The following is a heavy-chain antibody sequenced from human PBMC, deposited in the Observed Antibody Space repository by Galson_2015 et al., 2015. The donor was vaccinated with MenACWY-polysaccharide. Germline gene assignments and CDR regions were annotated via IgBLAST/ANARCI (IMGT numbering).Heavy chain of an antibody. D-gene: IGHD2-21*01. CDR3: ARLRRGDALDL. CDR1: GDSISSGDYY. CDR2: ISTSGSV. J-gene: IGHJ4*02. Sequence: TLSLTCTVSGDSISSGDYYWHWIRQPAGERLEWIGRISTSGSVTYNSSLKRRPSISLDTSKNQFSLSLNSVTAADTAVYFCARLRRGDALDLWGQGVLVIVSS. V-gene: IGHV4-61*02.